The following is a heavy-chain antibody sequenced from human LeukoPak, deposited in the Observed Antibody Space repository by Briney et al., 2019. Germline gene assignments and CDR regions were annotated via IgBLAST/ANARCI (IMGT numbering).Heavy chain of an antibody. J-gene: IGHJ4*02. CDR2: MSPNTGNT. CDR3: AKVSRDTSGYAPFDY. CDR1: GYTFTSYD. D-gene: IGHD3-22*01. V-gene: IGHV1-8*03. Sequence: GASVKVSCKASGYTFTSYDINWVRQATGQGLEWMGWMSPNTGNTGYAQKFQGRVTITRNTSITTAYMELSSLRSEDTAVYYCAKVSRDTSGYAPFDYWGQGTLVTVSS.